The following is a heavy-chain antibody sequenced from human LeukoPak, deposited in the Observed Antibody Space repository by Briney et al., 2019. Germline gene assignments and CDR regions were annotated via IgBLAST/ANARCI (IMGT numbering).Heavy chain of an antibody. D-gene: IGHD1-26*01. Sequence: SHTLSLTRAISGSSISINIVAWTWIRQSPSRGLEWLGRTYYSAKWYNEYAVSVNGRMTINPDTSKNQVSQQPTSVTPEHTAMYFCARAAGAVVGTLSYWGDRDPGTVSP. J-gene: IGHJ4*01. CDR1: GSSISINIVA. CDR2: TYYSAKWYN. V-gene: IGHV6-1*01. CDR3: ARAAGAVVGTLSY.